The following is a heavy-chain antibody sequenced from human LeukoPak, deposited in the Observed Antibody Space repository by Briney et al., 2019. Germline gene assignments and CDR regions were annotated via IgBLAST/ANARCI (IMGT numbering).Heavy chain of an antibody. CDR3: ARTAGSFTSGLYYMDV. Sequence: SETLSHTCTVSGGSISGYYWSWSRQPPGKGVEWIGNLYYMRGAWYKSSLKSRVTTSVDTSRNEFYLKLSSVTAADTAVYYCARTAGSFTSGLYYMDVWGKGTTVTVSS. CDR2: LYYMRGA. V-gene: IGHV4-59*12. CDR1: GGSISGYY. D-gene: IGHD2-2*01. J-gene: IGHJ6*03.